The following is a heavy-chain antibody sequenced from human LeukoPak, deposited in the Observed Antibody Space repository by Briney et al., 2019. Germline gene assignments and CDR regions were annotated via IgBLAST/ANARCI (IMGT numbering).Heavy chain of an antibody. CDR3: ARTLGWASSRYPFDG. D-gene: IGHD3-16*02. CDR2: MYYSGNT. CDR1: GGCISSSDYY. Sequence: PSETLSLTCTVSGGCISSSDYYWSWIRQPPGKGLEWIESMYYSGNTDYNPSHKSRVTISVDTSKNQFSLKVNSVTAADTAVYYCARTLGWASSRYPFDGWGQGTLVAVSS. J-gene: IGHJ4*02. V-gene: IGHV4-39*01.